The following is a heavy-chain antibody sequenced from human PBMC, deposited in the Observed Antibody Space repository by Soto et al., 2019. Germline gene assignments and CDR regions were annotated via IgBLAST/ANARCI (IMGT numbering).Heavy chain of an antibody. D-gene: IGHD6-19*01. V-gene: IGHV4-34*01. CDR1: GGSFSGYY. CDR2: VNPTGST. J-gene: IGHJ3*02. CDR3: ARSREQWLVDAFDI. Sequence: SETLSLTCAVYGGSFSGYYWSWIRQPPGKGLEWIGEVNPTGSTKYNPSLKSRVTISVDTSKNQFSLNLNSVTAADTALYYCARSREQWLVDAFDIWGQGTMVTVSS.